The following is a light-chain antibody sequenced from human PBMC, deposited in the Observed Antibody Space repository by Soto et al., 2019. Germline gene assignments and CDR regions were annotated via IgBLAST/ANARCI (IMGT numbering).Light chain of an antibody. CDR3: AAWDDTLSGLV. CDR1: SSNIGSNY. V-gene: IGLV1-47*01. Sequence: QSVLTQPPSASGAPGQTVTISCSGRSSNIGSNYVYWYQQLPETAPRLLLYRADQRPSGIPDRFSGSKSGTSASLAISGLRSEDEADYYCAAWDDTLSGLVLGGGTQLTVL. J-gene: IGLJ2*01. CDR2: RAD.